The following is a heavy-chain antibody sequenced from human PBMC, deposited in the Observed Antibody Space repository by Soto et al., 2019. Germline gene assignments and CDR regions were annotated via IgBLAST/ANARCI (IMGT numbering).Heavy chain of an antibody. CDR2: IYGDDDK. V-gene: IGHV2-5*02. CDR3: AHNPSYSTNWYIRDVWFDS. J-gene: IGHJ5*01. Sequence: QITLNESGPALVKPTQTLTLTCTFSGFSLTTSGVGVHWIRQSPGKALEWLAVIYGDDDKRYNPSLETRLTITKDTTKNQVVLKMTNMDPVDTATYFCAHNPSYSTNWYIRDVWFDSWGQGTLVTVSS. CDR1: GFSLTTSGVG. D-gene: IGHD6-13*01.